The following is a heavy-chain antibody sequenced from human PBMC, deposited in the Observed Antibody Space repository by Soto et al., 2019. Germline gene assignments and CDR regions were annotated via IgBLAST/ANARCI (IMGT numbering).Heavy chain of an antibody. D-gene: IGHD4-17*01. Sequence: QVPLVQSGAEVKKPGASVKVSCKASGYTFTGYYMHWVRQAPGQGLEWMGWIKPNSGGTNYAQKFQGWVTMTRDTSISTASMQLSRLSSDDTAVYYCARGVGDYGVDYWGQGTLVTVSS. CDR1: GYTFTGYY. J-gene: IGHJ4*02. V-gene: IGHV1-2*04. CDR2: IKPNSGGT. CDR3: ARGVGDYGVDY.